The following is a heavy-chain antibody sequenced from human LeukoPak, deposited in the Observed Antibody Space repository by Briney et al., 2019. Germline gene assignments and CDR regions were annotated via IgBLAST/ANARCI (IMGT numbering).Heavy chain of an antibody. CDR1: GFTFSSYS. J-gene: IGHJ3*02. D-gene: IGHD6-19*01. V-gene: IGHV3-21*01. CDR2: ISSSSSYI. CDR3: ARDRSSGWYRWGAFDI. Sequence: GGSLRLSCAASGFTFSSYSMNWVRQAPGKGLEWVSSISSSSSYIYYADSVKGRFTISRDNAKNSLYLQMNSLRAEDTAVYYCARDRSSGWYRWGAFDIWGQGTMVTVSS.